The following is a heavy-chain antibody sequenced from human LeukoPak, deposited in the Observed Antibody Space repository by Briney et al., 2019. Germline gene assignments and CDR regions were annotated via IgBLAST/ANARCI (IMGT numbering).Heavy chain of an antibody. Sequence: ASVKVSCKASGYTFTSYGISWVRQAPGQGLEWMGWISAYNGNANYAQKLQGRVTTTTDTSTSTAYMELRSLRSDDTAVYYCARGTYSGYDPTGYYMDVWGKGTTVTVSS. D-gene: IGHD5-12*01. CDR3: ARGTYSGYDPTGYYMDV. CDR2: ISAYNGNA. CDR1: GYTFTSYG. V-gene: IGHV1-18*01. J-gene: IGHJ6*03.